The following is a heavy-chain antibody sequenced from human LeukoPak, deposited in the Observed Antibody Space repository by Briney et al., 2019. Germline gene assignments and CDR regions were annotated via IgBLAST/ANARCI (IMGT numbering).Heavy chain of an antibody. CDR3: ARGPSTSSHYYYYMDV. D-gene: IGHD2-2*01. Sequence: SQTLSLTCTVSGGSISSGDYYWSWIRQPPGKGLEWIGYIYYSGSTYYNPSLKSRVTISVDTSKNQFSLKLSSVTAADTAVYYYARGPSTSSHYYYYMDVWGKGTTVTVSS. CDR2: IYYSGST. V-gene: IGHV4-30-4*08. CDR1: GGSISSGDYY. J-gene: IGHJ6*03.